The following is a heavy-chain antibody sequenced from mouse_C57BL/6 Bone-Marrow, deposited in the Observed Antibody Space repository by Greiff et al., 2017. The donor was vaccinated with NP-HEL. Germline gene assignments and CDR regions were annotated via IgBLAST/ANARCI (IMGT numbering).Heavy chain of an antibody. J-gene: IGHJ4*01. CDR1: GFTFSSYA. D-gene: IGHD2-5*01. CDR2: ISDGGSYT. CDR3: ARDRPYYSNLYYYAMDY. Sequence: EVQVVESGGGLVKPGGSLKLSCAASGFTFSSYAMSWVRQTPEKRLEWVATISDGGSYTYYPDNVKGRFTISRDNAKNNLYLQMSQLKSEDTAMYYCARDRPYYSNLYYYAMDYWGQGTSITVSS. V-gene: IGHV5-4*01.